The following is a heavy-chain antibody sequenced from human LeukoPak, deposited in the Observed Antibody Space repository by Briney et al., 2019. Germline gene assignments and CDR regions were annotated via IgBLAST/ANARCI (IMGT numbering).Heavy chain of an antibody. Sequence: GASVKVSCKASGYTFSDYFVHWVRQAPGQGLEWMGWINPKSGVTKYTQKFQGRVTIVRDTATSTVYMDLSSLTSDDTAVYFCARGWGSLYYFDSWGQGTLVTVSS. D-gene: IGHD3-16*01. CDR2: INPKSGVT. CDR3: ARGWGSLYYFDS. CDR1: GYTFSDYF. J-gene: IGHJ4*02. V-gene: IGHV1-2*02.